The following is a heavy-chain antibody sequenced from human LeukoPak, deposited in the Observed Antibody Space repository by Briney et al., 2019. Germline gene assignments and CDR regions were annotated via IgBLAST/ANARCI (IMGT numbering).Heavy chain of an antibody. D-gene: IGHD6-13*01. J-gene: IGHJ4*02. CDR3: ARHIRYSSSSYFDY. CDR2: IYPGDSDT. CDR1: ESSFTSYW. Sequence: GESLKISCKGSESSFTSYWIGWVRQMPGKGLEWMGIIYPGDSDTRYSPSFQGQVTISADKSISTAYLQWSSLKASDTAMYYCARHIRYSSSSYFDYWGQGTLVTVSS. V-gene: IGHV5-51*01.